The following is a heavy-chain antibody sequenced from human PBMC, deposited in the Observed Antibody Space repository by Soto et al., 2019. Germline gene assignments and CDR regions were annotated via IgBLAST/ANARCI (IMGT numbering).Heavy chain of an antibody. CDR2: IHHSGRT. D-gene: IGHD1-7*01. CDR1: SDSIGSSYL. CDR3: ARSNWNYIRTLDY. J-gene: IGHJ4*02. Sequence: QVQLQESGPGLVKPSGTLSLTCGVSSDSIGSSYLCSWVRQAPGKGLEWIGEIHHSGRTHYNPSLKTRVTMAVGTSDNQFSLKLNSVTAADTAVYYCARSNWNYIRTLDYWGQGTLVTVSS. V-gene: IGHV4-4*02.